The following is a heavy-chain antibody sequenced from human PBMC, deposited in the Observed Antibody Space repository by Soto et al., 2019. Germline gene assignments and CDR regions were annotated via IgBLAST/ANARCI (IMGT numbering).Heavy chain of an antibody. CDR1: GYTFTDYW. J-gene: IGHJ6*02. V-gene: IGHV5-51*01. Sequence: GESLKISCKGSGYTFTDYWIGWVRQLPGKGLEWMGIIYPGDSDTRYSPSFQGHVTITVDKSTSTAYLQWNTLKASDTAMYYCARRSRGSSAVGNYYYGMDVWGQGTTVTVSS. D-gene: IGHD6-25*01. CDR3: ARRSRGSSAVGNYYYGMDV. CDR2: IYPGDSDT.